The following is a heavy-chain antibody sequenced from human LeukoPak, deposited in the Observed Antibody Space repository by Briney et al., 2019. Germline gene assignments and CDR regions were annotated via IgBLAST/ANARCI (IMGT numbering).Heavy chain of an antibody. CDR2: ISSSSSYI. Sequence: GGSLRLSCAASGFSFRDYTMNWVRQAPGKGLEWVASISSSSSYIYFANSVRGRFSISRDNAKNSLYLQMNSLRAEDTAVYYCTRPGSPAPTDITGTSGVIWGQGTMVTVSS. J-gene: IGHJ3*02. D-gene: IGHD1-7*01. CDR3: TRPGSPAPTDITGTSGVI. V-gene: IGHV3-21*01. CDR1: GFSFRDYT.